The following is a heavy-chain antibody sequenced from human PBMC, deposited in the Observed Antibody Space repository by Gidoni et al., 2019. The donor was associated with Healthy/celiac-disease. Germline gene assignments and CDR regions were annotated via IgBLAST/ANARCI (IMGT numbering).Heavy chain of an antibody. CDR2: MNPNSGNT. CDR1: GSTFTSYD. Sequence: QVQLVQSGAEVKKPGASVKVSCKASGSTFTSYDINWVRQATGQGLEWMGWMNPNSGNTGYAQKFQGRVTMTRNTSISTAYMELSSLRSEDTAVYYCARTMVRGVGTYYYYGMDVWGQGTTVTVSS. J-gene: IGHJ6*02. D-gene: IGHD3-10*01. CDR3: ARTMVRGVGTYYYYGMDV. V-gene: IGHV1-8*01.